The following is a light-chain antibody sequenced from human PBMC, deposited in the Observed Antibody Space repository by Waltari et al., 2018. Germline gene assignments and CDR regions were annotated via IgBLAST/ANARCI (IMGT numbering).Light chain of an antibody. V-gene: IGKV1-5*03. CDR1: RTISSW. CDR3: QQYNSFPIT. Sequence: DIQMTQSPSILSASVGARVTITCRASRTISSWLAWYQQKPGKAPNLLIYEASSLESGVPSRFSGSGSGTEFTLTIRSLQPDDFATYYCQQYNSFPITFGPGTRVDI. CDR2: EAS. J-gene: IGKJ3*01.